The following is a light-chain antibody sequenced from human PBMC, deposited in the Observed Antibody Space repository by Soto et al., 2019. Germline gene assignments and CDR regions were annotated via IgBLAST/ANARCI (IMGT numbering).Light chain of an antibody. J-gene: IGLJ1*01. V-gene: IGLV1-40*01. Sequence: QSVLTQPPSVSGAPGQRVTISCPGSSSNIGAGYDVHWYQQLPGTAPKLLIYGNINRPSGVPDRFSGSKSGTSASLAITGLQAEDEADYYCQSHDSSLSGFVFGTGTKLTVL. CDR3: QSHDSSLSGFV. CDR2: GNI. CDR1: SSNIGAGYD.